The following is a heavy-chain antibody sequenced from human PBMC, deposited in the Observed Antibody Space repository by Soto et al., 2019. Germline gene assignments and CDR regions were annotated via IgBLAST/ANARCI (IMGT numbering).Heavy chain of an antibody. CDR2: ISGSGGSK. J-gene: IGHJ3*02. V-gene: IGHV3-23*01. Sequence: GESLSLSCAASGSTFSSYAMSWVRQPHGKGLEWVSAISGSGGSKNYADSVKGRFTISRDKSKNTLNMQMYSLRAEDTAVYYCAKDIYDYFWGSYRLLGAFDIWGQGTMVTVSS. D-gene: IGHD3-16*02. CDR1: GSTFSSYA. CDR3: AKDIYDYFWGSYRLLGAFDI.